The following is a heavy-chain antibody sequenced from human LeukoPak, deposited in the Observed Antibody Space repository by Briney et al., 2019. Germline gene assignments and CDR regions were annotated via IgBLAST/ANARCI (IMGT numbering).Heavy chain of an antibody. Sequence: ASVKVSCRASGYTFISYHMHWVRQAPGQGLEWMGTINPSGGSTRYAQKLQGRVTMTTDTSTSTAYMELRSLRSDDTAVYYCARDLDQYSGRYGGFGHDFWGQGTLVTVSS. CDR3: ARDLDQYSGRYGGFGHDF. D-gene: IGHD1-26*01. CDR2: INPSGGST. CDR1: GYTFISYH. V-gene: IGHV1-46*01. J-gene: IGHJ4*02.